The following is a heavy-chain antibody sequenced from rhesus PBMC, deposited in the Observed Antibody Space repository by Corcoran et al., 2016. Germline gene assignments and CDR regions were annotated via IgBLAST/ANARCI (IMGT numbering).Heavy chain of an antibody. CDR3: ASEGAAAPVDY. CDR2: IYGSVSST. CDR1: GGSIISSY. D-gene: IGHD6-25*01. Sequence: QLQLQESGPGLVKPSETLSVTCVVSGGSIISSYWSWIRQAPGKGLEWIGYIYGSVSSTNYNPSLKSRVTLSVDTSKNQLSLKLSSVTAADTAVYYCASEGAAAPVDYWGQGVLVTVSS. J-gene: IGHJ4*01. V-gene: IGHV4-169*02.